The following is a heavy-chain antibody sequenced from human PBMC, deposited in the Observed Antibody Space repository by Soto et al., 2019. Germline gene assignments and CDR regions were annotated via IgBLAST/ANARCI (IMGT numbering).Heavy chain of an antibody. CDR3: ARTLYCSGGSCYSWFDP. V-gene: IGHV1-18*01. CDR1: GYTFTSYG. CDR2: ISAYNGNT. J-gene: IGHJ5*02. D-gene: IGHD2-15*01. Sequence: ASVKVSCKASGYTFTSYGISWVRQAPGQGLEWMGWISAYNGNTNYAQKLQGRVTMTTDTSTSTAYMELRSLRSDDTAVYYCARTLYCSGGSCYSWFDPWGQGTLVTVSS.